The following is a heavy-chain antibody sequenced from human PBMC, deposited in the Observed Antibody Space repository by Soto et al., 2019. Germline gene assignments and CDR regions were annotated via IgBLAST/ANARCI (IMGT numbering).Heavy chain of an antibody. J-gene: IGHJ4*02. Sequence: GESLKISCKGSGYSFSRYWIAWVRQTPGKGLEWMGLIYPGDSDTRYSPSFQGQVTISADKSITTAYLQWSSLKASDTAIYYYARDTFSGDSSGPHNWGQGTLVTVSS. CDR3: ARDTFSGDSSGPHN. V-gene: IGHV5-51*01. CDR2: IYPGDSDT. D-gene: IGHD3-22*01. CDR1: GYSFSRYW.